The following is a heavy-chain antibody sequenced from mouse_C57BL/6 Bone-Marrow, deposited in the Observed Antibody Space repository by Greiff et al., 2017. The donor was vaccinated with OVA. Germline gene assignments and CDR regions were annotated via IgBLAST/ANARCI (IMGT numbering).Heavy chain of an antibody. CDR3: ARWLLLGGYFDV. D-gene: IGHD2-3*01. J-gene: IGHJ1*03. CDR1: GYTFTSYG. V-gene: IGHV1-81*01. CDR2: IYPRSGNT. Sequence: VKLQESGAELARPGASVKLSCKASGYTFTSYGISWVKQRTGQGLEWIGEIYPRSGNTYYNEKFKGKATLTADKSSSTAYMELRSLTSEDSAVYFCARWLLLGGYFDVWGTGTTVTVSS.